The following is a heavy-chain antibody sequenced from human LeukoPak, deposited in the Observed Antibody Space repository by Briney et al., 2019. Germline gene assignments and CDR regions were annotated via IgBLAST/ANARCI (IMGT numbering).Heavy chain of an antibody. CDR3: ARPRVVATGWFDP. V-gene: IGHV3-48*01. D-gene: IGHD2-15*01. J-gene: IGHJ5*02. Sequence: PGGSLRLSCAASGFTFSSYSMMWVRQAPGKGLEWVSYISSSSTTIHYADSVKGRFTISRDNAKNSLYLQMNSLRAADTAVYYCARPRVVATGWFDPWGQGTLVTVSS. CDR2: ISSSSTTI. CDR1: GFTFSSYS.